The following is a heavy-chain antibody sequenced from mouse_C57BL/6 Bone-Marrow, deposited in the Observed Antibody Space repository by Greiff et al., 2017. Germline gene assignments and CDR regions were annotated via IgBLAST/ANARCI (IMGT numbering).Heavy chain of an antibody. CDR2: ISSGGDYI. CDR1: GFTFSSYA. Sequence: EVQGVESGEGLVKPGGSLKLSCAASGFTFSSYAMSWVRQTPEKRLEWVAYISSGGDYIYYADTVKGRFTISRDNARNTLYLQMSSLKSEDTAMYYCTRGGDYYVMDYWGQGTSVTVSS. CDR3: TRGGDYYVMDY. V-gene: IGHV5-9-1*02. J-gene: IGHJ4*01.